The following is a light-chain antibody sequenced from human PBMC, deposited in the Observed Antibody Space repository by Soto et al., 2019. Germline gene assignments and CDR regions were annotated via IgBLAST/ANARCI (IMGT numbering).Light chain of an antibody. CDR3: MQSTQLPPT. V-gene: IGKV2D-29*02. J-gene: IGKJ5*01. CDR1: QSLLHITGETF. Sequence: DVVITQTPLSLSVAPGQPASISCKSSQSLLHITGETFLFWYLQQPGQSPQLLIYEVSTRVSGVPDRFSGSGSGTDFTLEISRVETDDVGIYYRMQSTQLPPTFGQGTRLEIK. CDR2: EVS.